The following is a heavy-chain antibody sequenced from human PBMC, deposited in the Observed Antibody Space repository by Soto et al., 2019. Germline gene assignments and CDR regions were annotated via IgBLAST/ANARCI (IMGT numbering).Heavy chain of an antibody. CDR1: GYTFTSYG. V-gene: IGHV1-18*01. D-gene: IGHD3-22*01. Sequence: GASVKVSCKASGYTFTSYGISWVRQAPGQGLEWMGWISAYNGNTNYAQKLQGRVTMTTDTSTSTAYMELRGLRSDDTAVYYCASSRPYYYDSSGYYSSFDYWGQGTLVTVSS. CDR2: ISAYNGNT. CDR3: ASSRPYYYDSSGYYSSFDY. J-gene: IGHJ4*02.